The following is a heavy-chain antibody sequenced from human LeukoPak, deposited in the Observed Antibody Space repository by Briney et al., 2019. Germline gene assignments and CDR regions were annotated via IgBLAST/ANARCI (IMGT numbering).Heavy chain of an antibody. CDR1: GGSISSSNW. Sequence: SETLSLTCAVSGGSISSSNWWTWVRQPPGRGLEWVGEIYHSGSTNFNPSLKSRVTISVDKSKNQFSLNLNSVTAADTAVYYCARNGGNSAFDYWGQGTLVPVSS. J-gene: IGHJ4*02. CDR2: IYHSGST. V-gene: IGHV4-4*02. CDR3: ARNGGNSAFDY. D-gene: IGHD4-23*01.